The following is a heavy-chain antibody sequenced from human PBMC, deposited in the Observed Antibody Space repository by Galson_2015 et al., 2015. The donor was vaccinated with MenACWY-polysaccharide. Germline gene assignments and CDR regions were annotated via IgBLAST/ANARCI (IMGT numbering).Heavy chain of an antibody. V-gene: IGHV3-74*01. J-gene: IGHJ6*02. D-gene: IGHD1-26*01. Sequence: SLRLSCAASGFTFSSHWMHWVRQAPGKGPVWLSRISGDGRSTDYAASVKGRSTISRDNARDTLYLQMNSLRADDMAVYYCARVGAYSHNCGGCNMDVWGQGTTVTVSS. CDR1: GFTFSSHW. CDR3: ARVGAYSHNCGGCNMDV. CDR2: ISGDGRST.